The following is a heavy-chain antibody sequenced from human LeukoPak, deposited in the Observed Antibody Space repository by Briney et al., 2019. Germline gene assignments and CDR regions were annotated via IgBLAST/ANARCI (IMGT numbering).Heavy chain of an antibody. V-gene: IGHV3-30*04. Sequence: GGSLRLSCAASGFTFSSYAMHWVRQAPGKGLEWVAVISYDGSNKYYADSVKGRFTISRDNSKNTLYLQMNSLRAEDTAVYYCARDRVMVRGAPYYYGMDVWGQGTTVTVSS. CDR3: ARDRVMVRGAPYYYGMDV. CDR1: GFTFSSYA. J-gene: IGHJ6*02. D-gene: IGHD3-10*01. CDR2: ISYDGSNK.